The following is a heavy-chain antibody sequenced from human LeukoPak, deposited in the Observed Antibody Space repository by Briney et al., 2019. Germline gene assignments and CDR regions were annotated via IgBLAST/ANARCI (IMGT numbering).Heavy chain of an antibody. Sequence: GRSLRLSCAASGFTFSSYGMHWVRQAPGKGLEWVAVISYDGSNKYYADSVKGRFTISRDNSKNTLYLQMNSLRAEDTAVYYCAKDQAMIVDYWGQGTLVTVSS. CDR3: AKDQAMIVDY. V-gene: IGHV3-30*18. CDR2: ISYDGSNK. D-gene: IGHD3-22*01. J-gene: IGHJ4*02. CDR1: GFTFSSYG.